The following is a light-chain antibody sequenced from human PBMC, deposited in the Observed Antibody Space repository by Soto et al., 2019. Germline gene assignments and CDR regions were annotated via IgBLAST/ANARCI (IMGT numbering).Light chain of an antibody. CDR3: QQYNDYSPT. J-gene: IGKJ1*01. V-gene: IGKV1-5*03. CDR1: QTISYW. CDR2: KAS. Sequence: DIQMTQSPSTLSASVGDTVTITCRASQTISYWLAWYQQKPGKAPKLLIYKASNLESGVPSRFSGSGSETEFTLTISSLQPDDFATYYCQQYNDYSPTFGQGTKVEI.